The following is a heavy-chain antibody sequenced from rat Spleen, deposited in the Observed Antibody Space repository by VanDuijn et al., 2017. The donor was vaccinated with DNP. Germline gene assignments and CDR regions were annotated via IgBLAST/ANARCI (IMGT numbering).Heavy chain of an antibody. CDR1: GFIFSNYW. CDR2: ITNTGDST. Sequence: EVQLVESGGGPVQPGRSLKLSCVASGFIFSNYWMTWIRQAPGKGLEWVASITNTGDSTYYSDSVKGRFSNSRDNAKSTLYLQMDSLRYEDSATYYCVGSNGWYRGWHFDFWGPGTMVTVSS. CDR3: VGSNGWYRGWHFDF. V-gene: IGHV5-31*01. D-gene: IGHD1-11*01. J-gene: IGHJ1*01.